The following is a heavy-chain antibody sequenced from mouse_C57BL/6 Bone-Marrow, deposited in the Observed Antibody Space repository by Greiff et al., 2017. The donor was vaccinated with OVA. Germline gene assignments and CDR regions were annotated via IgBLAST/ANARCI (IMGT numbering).Heavy chain of an antibody. Sequence: QVQLKQPGAELVKPGASVKMSCKASGYTFTSYWITWVKQRPGQGLEWIGDIYPGSGSTNYNEKFKSKATLTVDTSSSTAYMQLSSLTTEDSAIYYGARRLLSRFDYWGQGTTLTVSS. CDR1: GYTFTSYW. CDR3: ARRLLSRFDY. CDR2: IYPGSGST. D-gene: IGHD1-1*02. V-gene: IGHV1-55*01. J-gene: IGHJ2*01.